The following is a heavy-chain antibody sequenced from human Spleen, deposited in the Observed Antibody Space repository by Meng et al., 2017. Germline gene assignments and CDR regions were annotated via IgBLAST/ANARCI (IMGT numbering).Heavy chain of an antibody. Sequence: GELVQSGAEVKKPGASVKVSCEASGYTLSSDGFSGVRQAPGQGLEWLGWINTYNGKTDYAQKFQGRITMTTDTFTSTAYMELRSLRSDDTAVYFCARGGERAAAGSDYWGQGTLVTASS. J-gene: IGHJ4*02. D-gene: IGHD6-13*01. CDR2: INTYNGKT. CDR1: GYTLSSDG. CDR3: ARGGERAAAGSDY. V-gene: IGHV1-18*01.